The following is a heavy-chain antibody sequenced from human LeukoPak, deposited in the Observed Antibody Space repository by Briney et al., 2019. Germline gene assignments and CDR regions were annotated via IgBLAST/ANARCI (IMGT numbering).Heavy chain of an antibody. D-gene: IGHD3-9*01. CDR3: AREGYKDYDILTGYFDY. Sequence: SETLSLTCTVSGGSISSSSYYWGWIRQPPGKGLEWIGSIYTSGSTIYNPSLKSRVTMSVDTSKNQFSLKLSSVTAADTAVYYCAREGYKDYDILTGYFDYWGQGTLVTVSS. CDR1: GGSISSSSYY. CDR2: IYTSGST. J-gene: IGHJ4*02. V-gene: IGHV4-39*07.